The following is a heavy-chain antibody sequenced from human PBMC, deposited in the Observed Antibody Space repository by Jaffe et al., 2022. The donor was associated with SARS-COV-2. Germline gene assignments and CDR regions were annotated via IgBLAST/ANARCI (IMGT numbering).Heavy chain of an antibody. CDR3: ARDRGNCSGGSCYSILADAFDI. CDR1: GGSISSGDYY. J-gene: IGHJ3*02. D-gene: IGHD2-15*01. Sequence: QVQLQESGPGLVKPSQTLSLTCTVSGGSISSGDYYWSWIRQPPGKGLEWIGYIYYSGSTYYNPSLKSRVTISVDTSKNQFSLKLSSVTAADTAVYYCARDRGNCSGGSCYSILADAFDIWGQGTMVTVSS. V-gene: IGHV4-30-4*01. CDR2: IYYSGST.